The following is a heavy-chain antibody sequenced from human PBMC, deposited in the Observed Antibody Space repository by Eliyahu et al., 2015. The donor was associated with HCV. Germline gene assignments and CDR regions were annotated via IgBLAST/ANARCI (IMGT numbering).Heavy chain of an antibody. V-gene: IGHV1-3*01. J-gene: IGHJ5*02. CDR2: INAGNGNT. CDR3: ARSWGAYCGGDCLPNWFDP. D-gene: IGHD2-21*02. Sequence: LEWMGWINAGNGNTKYSQKFQGRVTITRDTSASTAYMELSSLRSEDTAVYYCARSWGAYCGGDCLPNWFDPWGQGTLVTVSS.